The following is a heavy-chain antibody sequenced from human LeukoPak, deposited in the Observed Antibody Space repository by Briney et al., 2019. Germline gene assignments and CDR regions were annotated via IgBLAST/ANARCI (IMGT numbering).Heavy chain of an antibody. CDR1: GFTFSTYW. V-gene: IGHV3-7*01. CDR3: ARNAFDI. Sequence: GRSLRLSCAASGFTFSTYWMSWVRQAPGRGLEWVANINQDGSAKFYGDSVKGRFTISRDNAKKSLYLQMNSLSAEDTAVYYCARNAFDIWGQGTMVTVSS. CDR2: INQDGSAK. J-gene: IGHJ3*02.